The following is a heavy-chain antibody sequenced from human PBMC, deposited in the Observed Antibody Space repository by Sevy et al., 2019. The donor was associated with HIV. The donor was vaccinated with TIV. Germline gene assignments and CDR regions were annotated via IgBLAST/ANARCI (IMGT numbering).Heavy chain of an antibody. CDR2: IDSSGST. CDR3: ARDRRGVIDV. V-gene: IGHV4-4*07. J-gene: IGHJ6*04. Sequence: LSETLSLTCTVSGGSISSYYWSWIRQPAGKGLEWIGRIDSSGSTNYNPSLKSRVTMSVDTSKKQFSLKLRSVTAADTAVYYCARDRRGVIDVWGKGTTVTVSS. D-gene: IGHD3-10*01. CDR1: GGSISSYY.